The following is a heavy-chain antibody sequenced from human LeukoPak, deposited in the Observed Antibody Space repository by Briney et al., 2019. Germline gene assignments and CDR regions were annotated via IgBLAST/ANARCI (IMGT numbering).Heavy chain of an antibody. D-gene: IGHD6-13*01. CDR2: ISPSSHYI. Sequence: PGGSLRLSCAGSGFTFSNYSINWVRQAPGKGLEWVSSISPSSHYIYYADSVKGRFTISRDNAKNSLYLQMNSLRAEDTAVYYCARSAAGLDYWGQGTLVTVSS. V-gene: IGHV3-21*01. J-gene: IGHJ4*02. CDR1: GFTFSNYS. CDR3: ARSAAGLDY.